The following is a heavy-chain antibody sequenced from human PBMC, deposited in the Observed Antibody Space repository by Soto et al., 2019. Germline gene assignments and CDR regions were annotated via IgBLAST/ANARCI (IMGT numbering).Heavy chain of an antibody. D-gene: IGHD5-12*01. Sequence: GGSLRLSCAASGFTFHTYARTWVRQAPEKGLEWVSAITGGGGRTYYADSVKGRFTISRDNSKNTLYLQMNSLRVEDTAVYYCAKRGFDSGGWDYYALDVWGQGTAVTVSS. CDR3: AKRGFDSGGWDYYALDV. J-gene: IGHJ6*02. CDR1: GFTFHTYA. CDR2: ITGGGGRT. V-gene: IGHV3-23*01.